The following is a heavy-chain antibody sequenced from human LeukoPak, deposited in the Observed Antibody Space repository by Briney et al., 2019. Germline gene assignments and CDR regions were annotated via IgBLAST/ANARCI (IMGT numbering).Heavy chain of an antibody. CDR2: FDPEHGET. CDR3: ATGRLYYDRRGYYENDAFDL. Sequence: ASVKVSCKVSTYTLTELSIHWVRQAPGQGLECMGGFDPEHGETIYAQKFQGRVIMTEDTSTDTAYMELSGLRSEDTAVYYCATGRLYYDRRGYYENDAFDLWGHGTRVTVTS. J-gene: IGHJ3*01. V-gene: IGHV1-24*01. D-gene: IGHD3-22*01. CDR1: TYTLTELS.